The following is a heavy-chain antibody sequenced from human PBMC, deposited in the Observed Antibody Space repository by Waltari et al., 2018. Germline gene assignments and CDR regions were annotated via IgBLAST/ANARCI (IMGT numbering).Heavy chain of an antibody. V-gene: IGHV4-61*02. CDR3: ARESPTVTFRGPLKRASWFDP. J-gene: IGHJ5*02. CDR1: GVSMNDGNYF. CDR2: IYTRGAT. Sequence: QVQLQESGPGLVKPSQTLSLICNVSGVSMNDGNYFWTWIRQPAGKGLEWIGRIYTRGATATNPSLKSRVIMSIDTSKNQFSLSLSSVTAADTAVYFCARESPTVTFRGPLKRASWFDPWGQGTLVTVSS. D-gene: IGHD3-16*01.